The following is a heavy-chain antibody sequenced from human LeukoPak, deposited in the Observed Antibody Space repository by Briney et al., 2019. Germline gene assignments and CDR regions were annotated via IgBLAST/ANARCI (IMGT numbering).Heavy chain of an antibody. J-gene: IGHJ5*02. V-gene: IGHV4-31*03. CDR3: ANYGSGSYRFDP. CDR1: GDSISSSDYF. Sequence: SETLSLTCTVSGDSISSSDYFWGWIRQPPGKGLEWIGYIHHSGSTYYNPSLKSRLIISLDTSKNQFSLKLNSVTAADTAVYYCANYGSGSYRFDPWGQGALVTVSS. D-gene: IGHD3-10*01. CDR2: IHHSGST.